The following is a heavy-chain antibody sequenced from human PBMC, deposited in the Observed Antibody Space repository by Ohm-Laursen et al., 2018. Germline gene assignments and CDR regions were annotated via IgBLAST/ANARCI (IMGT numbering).Heavy chain of an antibody. CDR1: GAPISTHY. V-gene: IGHV4-59*11. Sequence: SQTLSLTCTVSGAPISTHYWSWIRQPPGKGLEWIGYIYYSGTTNYNPSLKSRVTISLNTSKNQFSLKLSSVTAADTALYYCARGTYGDYFNDWGQGTLVTVSS. J-gene: IGHJ4*02. CDR2: IYYSGTT. D-gene: IGHD4-17*01. CDR3: ARGTYGDYFND.